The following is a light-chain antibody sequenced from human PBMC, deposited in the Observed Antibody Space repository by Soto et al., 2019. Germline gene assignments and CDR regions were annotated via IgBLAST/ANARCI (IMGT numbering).Light chain of an antibody. CDR3: SSYTSSSTRV. CDR1: SSDVGGYNY. J-gene: IGLJ1*01. Sequence: QSVLTQPASVSGSPGQSTTISCTGTSSDVGGYNYVSWYQQHPGKAPKLMIYDVSNRPSGVSNRFSGSKSGNTASLTTSGLQAEDEADYYCSSYTSSSTRVFGTGTKVTVL. CDR2: DVS. V-gene: IGLV2-14*01.